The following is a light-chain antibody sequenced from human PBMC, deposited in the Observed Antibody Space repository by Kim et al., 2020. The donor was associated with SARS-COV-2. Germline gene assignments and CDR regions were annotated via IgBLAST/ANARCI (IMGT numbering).Light chain of an antibody. J-gene: IGKJ2*01. V-gene: IGKV1-9*01. Sequence: DIQLTQSPSFLSASVGDRVIFTCRASQDISSHLAWYQQQPGKAPKLLIYSASTLKVGVPSRFSGSGSGTEFTLTISSLQPEDFATYYCQQLNSYPPLFTFGQGTKLEI. CDR2: SAS. CDR3: QQLNSYPPLFT. CDR1: QDISSH.